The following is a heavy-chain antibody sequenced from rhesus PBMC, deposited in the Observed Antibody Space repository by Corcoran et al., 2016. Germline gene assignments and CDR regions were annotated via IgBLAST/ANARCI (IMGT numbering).Heavy chain of an antibody. J-gene: IGHJ5-2*02. CDR2: MSNGGCIT. CDR1: GFTFSDYY. CDR3: ARDMDV. Sequence: EVQLVESGGGLAKPGGSLRLSCAASGFTFSDYYMDGGRQAPGKGLEWVSRMSNGGCITWYADSVKGRFTISRENTKSTLYFQMNSLRAEDTAVYYCARDMDVWGRGVLVTVSS. V-gene: IGHV3-178*01.